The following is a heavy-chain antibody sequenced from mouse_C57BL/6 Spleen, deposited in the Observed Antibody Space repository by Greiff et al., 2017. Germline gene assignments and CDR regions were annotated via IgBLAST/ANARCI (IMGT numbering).Heavy chain of an antibody. CDR1: GYSITSGYY. Sequence: EVQLVESGPGLVKPSQSLSLTCSVTGYSITSGYYWNWIRQFPGNTLEWMGYISYDGSNNYNPSLKNRISITRDTSKNQFFLKLNSVTTEDTATYYCASPPLYGNYEGFAYWGQGTLVTVSA. J-gene: IGHJ3*01. CDR2: ISYDGSN. V-gene: IGHV3-6*01. D-gene: IGHD2-1*01. CDR3: ASPPLYGNYEGFAY.